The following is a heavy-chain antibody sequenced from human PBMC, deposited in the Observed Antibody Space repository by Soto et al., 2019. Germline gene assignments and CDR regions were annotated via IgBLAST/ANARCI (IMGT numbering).Heavy chain of an antibody. V-gene: IGHV3-33*08. D-gene: IGHD3-10*01. CDR3: ARDSLSMVRGYRYYYYGMDV. Sequence: GGSLRLSCAASGFTFSSYSMNWVRQAPGKGLEWVAVIWYDGSNKYYADSVKGRFTISRGNSKNTLYLQMNSLRAEDTAVYYCARDSLSMVRGYRYYYYGMDVWGQGTTVTVSS. CDR2: IWYDGSNK. J-gene: IGHJ6*02. CDR1: GFTFSSYS.